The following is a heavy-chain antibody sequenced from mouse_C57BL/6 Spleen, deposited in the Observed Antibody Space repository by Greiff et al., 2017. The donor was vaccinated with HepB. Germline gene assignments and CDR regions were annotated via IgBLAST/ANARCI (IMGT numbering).Heavy chain of an antibody. Sequence: VQLQQPGTELVKPGASVKLSCKASGYTFTSYWMHWVKQRPGQGLEWIGNINPSNGGTNYNEKFKSKATLTVDKSSSTAYMQLSSLTSEDSAVYYCARGGYGNYRYFDVWGTGTTVTVSS. CDR2: INPSNGGT. CDR3: ARGGYGNYRYFDV. D-gene: IGHD2-10*02. CDR1: GYTFTSYW. V-gene: IGHV1-53*01. J-gene: IGHJ1*03.